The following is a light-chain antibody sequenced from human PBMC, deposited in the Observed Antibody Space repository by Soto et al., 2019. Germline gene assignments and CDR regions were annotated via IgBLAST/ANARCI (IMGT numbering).Light chain of an antibody. CDR2: DAS. J-gene: IGKJ1*01. Sequence: DIQMTQSPSSLSASVGDRVTITCRASQGISNYLAWYQQKPGKVPKLLIYDASTLQSGVPSRFSGSGSGTEFSLTIRSLQPEDVATYYCHKYNRAPSTFGQGTKGEIK. CDR3: HKYNRAPST. V-gene: IGKV1-27*01. CDR1: QGISNY.